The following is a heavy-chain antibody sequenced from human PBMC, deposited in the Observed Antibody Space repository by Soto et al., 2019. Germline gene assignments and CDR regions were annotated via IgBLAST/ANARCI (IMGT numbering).Heavy chain of an antibody. J-gene: IGHJ4*02. CDR2: INPSGGST. D-gene: IGHD2-21*02. CDR1: GYTFTSYY. CDR3: AREAQHIVVVTALYYFDY. Sequence: ASVKVSCKASGYTFTSYYMHWVRQAPGQGLEWMGIINPSGGSTSYAQKFQGRVTITADESTSTAYMELSSLRSEDTAVYYCAREAQHIVVVTALYYFDYWGQGTLVTVSS. V-gene: IGHV1-46*01.